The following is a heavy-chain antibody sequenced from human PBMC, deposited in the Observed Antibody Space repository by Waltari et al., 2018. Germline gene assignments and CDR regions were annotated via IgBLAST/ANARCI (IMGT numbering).Heavy chain of an antibody. CDR2: IRYDGSNK. J-gene: IGHJ6*03. D-gene: IGHD6-13*01. V-gene: IGHV3-30*02. Sequence: QVQLVESGGGVVQPGGSLRLSCAASGFTFSSYGMHWVRQAPGKGLEWVAFIRYDGSNKYYADSVKGRFTISRDNSKNTLYLQMNSLRAEDTAVYYCALRIAAAPNYYYMDVWGKGTTVTVSS. CDR1: GFTFSSYG. CDR3: ALRIAAAPNYYYMDV.